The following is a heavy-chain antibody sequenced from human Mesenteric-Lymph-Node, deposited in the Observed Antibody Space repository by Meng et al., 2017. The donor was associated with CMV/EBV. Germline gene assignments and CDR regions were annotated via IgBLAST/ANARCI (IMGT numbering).Heavy chain of an antibody. Sequence: SETLSLTCTVSGGSISSGGYYWSWIRQHPGKGLEWIGYIYYSGSTYYNPSLKSRVTISVDTSKNQFSLRLSSMTAADTAVYYCAQETDYMGFQHWGQGSLVTVSS. V-gene: IGHV4-31*03. CDR1: GGSISSGGYY. CDR3: AQETDYMGFQH. CDR2: IYYSGST. J-gene: IGHJ1*01. D-gene: IGHD4-11*01.